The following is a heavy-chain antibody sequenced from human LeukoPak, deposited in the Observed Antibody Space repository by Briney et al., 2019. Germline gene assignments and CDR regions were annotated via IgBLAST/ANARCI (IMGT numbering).Heavy chain of an antibody. CDR3: ARGLTTVTTWPSSNWFDP. D-gene: IGHD4-17*01. Sequence: ASVKVSCKASGYTFTGYYMHWVRQAPGQGLEWMGWINPNSGGTNYAQKFQGRVTMTRDTPISTAYMELSRLRSDDTAVYYCARGLTTVTTWPSSNWFDPWGQGTLVTVSS. CDR2: INPNSGGT. V-gene: IGHV1-2*02. J-gene: IGHJ5*02. CDR1: GYTFTGYY.